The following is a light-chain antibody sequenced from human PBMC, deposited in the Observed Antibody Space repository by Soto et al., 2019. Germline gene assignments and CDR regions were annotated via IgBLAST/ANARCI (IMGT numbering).Light chain of an antibody. CDR1: SSNIGSKT. Sequence: QSVLTQPPSASGTPGQRVTISCSGSSSNIGSKTVNWYQQLPGTAPKLLIYSNNQRPSGVPDRFSGSKSGNTASLTVSGLQAEDEADYYCSSFAGNNNLVFGGGTKLTVL. V-gene: IGLV1-44*01. CDR3: SSFAGNNNLV. CDR2: SNN. J-gene: IGLJ2*01.